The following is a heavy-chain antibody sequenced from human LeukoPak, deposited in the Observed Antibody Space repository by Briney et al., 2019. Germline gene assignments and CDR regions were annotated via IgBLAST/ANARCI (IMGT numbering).Heavy chain of an antibody. J-gene: IGHJ4*02. CDR2: IWYDGSNK. V-gene: IGHV3-33*01. CDR3: ARDIGVNMI. CDR1: GFTFSSYG. Sequence: PXGSLRLSCAASGFTFSSYGMHWVRQAPGKGLEWVAVIWYDGSNKYYADSVKGRFTISRDNSKNTLYLQMNSLRPEDTAVYYCARDIGVNMIWGQGTLVTVSS. D-gene: IGHD3-22*01.